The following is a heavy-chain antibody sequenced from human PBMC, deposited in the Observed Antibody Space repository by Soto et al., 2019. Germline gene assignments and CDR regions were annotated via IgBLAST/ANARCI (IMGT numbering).Heavy chain of an antibody. CDR3: AHLPDISTGYFTGWFDP. CDR2: IYWDDDK. CDR1: GFSLSTSGVG. D-gene: IGHD3-9*01. V-gene: IGHV2-5*02. Sequence: QITLKESGPTLVKPTQTLTLTCTFSGFSLSTSGVGVGWIRQPPGKALEWLALIYWDDDKRYSPSLKSRLTITKDTSKNQVVLTMTNMDPVDTATYYCAHLPDISTGYFTGWFDPWGQGTLVTVSS. J-gene: IGHJ5*02.